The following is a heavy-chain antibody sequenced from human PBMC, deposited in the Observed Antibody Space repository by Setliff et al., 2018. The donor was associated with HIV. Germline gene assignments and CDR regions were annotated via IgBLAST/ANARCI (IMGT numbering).Heavy chain of an antibody. CDR1: GYTFTSYG. V-gene: IGHV1-69*13. CDR2: IIPIFGTA. J-gene: IGHJ4*02. D-gene: IGHD3-10*01. Sequence: SVKVSCKASGYTFTSYGISWVRQAPGQGLEWMGGIIPIFGTANYAQKFQGRVTITADESTSTVYMELSSLRSEDTAVYYCARDGSGSYPDYWGQGTLVTVSS. CDR3: ARDGSGSYPDY.